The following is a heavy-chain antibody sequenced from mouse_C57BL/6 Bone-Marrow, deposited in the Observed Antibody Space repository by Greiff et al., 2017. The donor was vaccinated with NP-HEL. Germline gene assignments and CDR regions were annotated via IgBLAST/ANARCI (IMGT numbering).Heavy chain of an antibody. V-gene: IGHV1-61*01. J-gene: IGHJ3*01. Sequence: QVQLQQPGAELVRPGSSVKLSCKASGYTFTSYWMDWVKQRPGQGLEWIGNIYPSDSETHYNQKFKDKATLTVDKSSSTAYMQLSSLTSEDSAVYYGARWRWGWGFAYWGQGTLVTVSA. CDR2: IYPSDSET. CDR1: GYTFTSYW. CDR3: ARWRWGWGFAY.